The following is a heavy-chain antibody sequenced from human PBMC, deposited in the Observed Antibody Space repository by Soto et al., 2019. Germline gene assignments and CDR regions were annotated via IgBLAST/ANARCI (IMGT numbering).Heavy chain of an antibody. Sequence: SETLSLTCTVSGGSIISYYWSWIRQHPGKGLEWIGYIYYSGSTYYNPSLKSRVTISVDTSKNQFSLKLSSVTAADTAVYYCASAPLAGTTQFDYWGQGTLVTVSS. D-gene: IGHD1-7*01. CDR2: IYYSGST. J-gene: IGHJ4*02. CDR1: GGSIISYY. V-gene: IGHV4-59*06. CDR3: ASAPLAGTTQFDY.